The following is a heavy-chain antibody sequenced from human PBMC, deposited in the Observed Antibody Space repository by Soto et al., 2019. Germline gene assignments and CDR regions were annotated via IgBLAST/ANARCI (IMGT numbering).Heavy chain of an antibody. CDR1: GYTFTSYG. D-gene: IGHD6-19*01. J-gene: IGHJ3*02. CDR3: ARVPPYSSGWFRTVRAFDI. Sequence: ASVKVSFKASGYTFTSYGISWVRQAPGQGLEWMGWISAYNGNTNYAQKLQGRVTMTTDTSTSTAYMELRSLRSDDTAVYYCARVPPYSSGWFRTVRAFDIWGQGTMVTVSS. CDR2: ISAYNGNT. V-gene: IGHV1-18*01.